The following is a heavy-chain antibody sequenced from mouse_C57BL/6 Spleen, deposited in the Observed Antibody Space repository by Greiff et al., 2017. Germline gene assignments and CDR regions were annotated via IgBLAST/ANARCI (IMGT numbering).Heavy chain of an antibody. Sequence: QVQLKQSGAELARPGASVKLSCKASGYTFTSYGISWVKQRTGQGLEWIGEIYPRSGNTYYNEKFKGKATLTADKSSSTAYMELRSLTSEDSAVYFCAILDSSGYVPFAYWGQGTLVTVSA. J-gene: IGHJ3*01. CDR3: AILDSSGYVPFAY. CDR2: IYPRSGNT. CDR1: GYTFTSYG. V-gene: IGHV1-81*01. D-gene: IGHD3-2*02.